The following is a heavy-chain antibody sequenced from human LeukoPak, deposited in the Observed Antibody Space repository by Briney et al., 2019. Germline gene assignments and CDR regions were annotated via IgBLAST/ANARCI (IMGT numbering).Heavy chain of an antibody. D-gene: IGHD3-10*01. V-gene: IGHV3-30*18. CDR2: ISYDGSNK. CDR1: GFTFSSYG. J-gene: IGHJ5*02. Sequence: PGGSLRLSCAASGFTFSSYGMHWVRQAPGKGLEWVAVISYDGSNKYYADSVKGRFTISRDNSKNTLYLQMNSLRAEDTAVYSCAKDSLNWFGESISWGQGTLVTVSS. CDR3: AKDSLNWFGESIS.